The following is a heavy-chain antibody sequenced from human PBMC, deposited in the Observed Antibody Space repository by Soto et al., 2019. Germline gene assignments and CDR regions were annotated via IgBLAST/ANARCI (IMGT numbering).Heavy chain of an antibody. Sequence: PWGSVRLSGAASGFAFSGDPRSWVRQAPGKGLEWVSAISGSGGSTYYTDSVKGRFTISRDNSKNTPYLQMNSLRAEDTAVYYCAKQVIVVVVAARLGAFDTWGQGTMVTVSS. V-gene: IGHV3-23*01. CDR3: AKQVIVVVVAARLGAFDT. CDR2: ISGSGGST. CDR1: GFAFSGDP. J-gene: IGHJ3*02. D-gene: IGHD2-15*01.